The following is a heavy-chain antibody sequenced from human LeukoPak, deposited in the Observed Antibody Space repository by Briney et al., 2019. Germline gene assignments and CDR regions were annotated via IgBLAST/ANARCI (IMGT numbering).Heavy chain of an antibody. Sequence: SETLSPTCTVSGGSISSSSYYWGWIRQPPGKGLEWIGCMYYSGSTYYNPSLKSRVTISVDTSKNQFSLKLSSVTDADTAVYYCASPAYYDYVWGSYRSDYWGPGTLVTVSS. CDR2: MYYSGST. J-gene: IGHJ4*02. V-gene: IGHV4-39*01. D-gene: IGHD3-16*02. CDR3: ASPAYYDYVWGSYRSDY. CDR1: GGSISSSSYY.